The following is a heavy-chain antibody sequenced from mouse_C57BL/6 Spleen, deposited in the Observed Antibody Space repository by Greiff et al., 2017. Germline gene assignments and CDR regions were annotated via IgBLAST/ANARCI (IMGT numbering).Heavy chain of an antibody. CDR3: ARGPYYYGSTYYAMDY. D-gene: IGHD1-1*01. CDR2: ISYDGSN. J-gene: IGHJ4*01. V-gene: IGHV3-6*01. CDR1: GYSITSGYY. Sequence: EVKLQQSGPGLVKPSQSLSLTCSVTGYSITSGYYWNWIRQFPGNKLEWMGYISYDGSNNYNPSLKNRISITRDTSKNQFFLKLNSVTTEDTATYYCARGPYYYGSTYYAMDYWGQGTSVTVSS.